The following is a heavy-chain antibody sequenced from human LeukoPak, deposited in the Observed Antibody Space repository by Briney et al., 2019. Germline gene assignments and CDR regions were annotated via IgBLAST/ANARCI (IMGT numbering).Heavy chain of an antibody. Sequence: GGSLRLSCAASGFTVSSNYMSWVRQAPGKGLEWVSVIYSGGSTYYADSVKGRFTISRDNSKNTLYLQMNSLRAEDTAVYYCARGGQWLVNVSYYYYYMDVWGKGTTVTISS. CDR1: GFTVSSNY. CDR2: IYSGGST. CDR3: ARGGQWLVNVSYYYYYMDV. D-gene: IGHD6-19*01. J-gene: IGHJ6*03. V-gene: IGHV3-66*01.